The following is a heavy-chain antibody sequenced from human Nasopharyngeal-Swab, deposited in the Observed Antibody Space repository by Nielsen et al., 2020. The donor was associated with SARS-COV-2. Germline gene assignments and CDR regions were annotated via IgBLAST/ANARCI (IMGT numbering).Heavy chain of an antibody. CDR1: GYTFTSYG. V-gene: IGHV1-18*01. D-gene: IGHD3-3*01. CDR2: ISAYNGNT. J-gene: IGHJ6*02. Sequence: ASVKVSCKASGYTFTSYGISWVRQAPGQGLEWMGWISAYNGNTNYAQKLQGRVTMTTDTSTSTAYMELRSLRSDDTAVYYCARASHRVGSYYDFWSGYYRDYYYGMDVWGQGTTVTVSS. CDR3: ARASHRVGSYYDFWSGYYRDYYYGMDV.